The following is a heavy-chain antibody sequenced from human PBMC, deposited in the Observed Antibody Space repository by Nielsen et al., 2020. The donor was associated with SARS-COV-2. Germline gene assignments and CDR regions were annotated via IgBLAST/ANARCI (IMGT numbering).Heavy chain of an antibody. CDR1: GFTFDDYA. Sequence: SLKISCAASGFTFDDYAMHWVRQAPGKGLEWVSGISWNSGSIGYADSVKGRFTISRDNAKNSLYLQMNSLRAEDTALYYCAKAPGYQDAFDIWGQGTMVTVSS. D-gene: IGHD2-2*01. V-gene: IGHV3-9*01. CDR3: AKAPGYQDAFDI. J-gene: IGHJ3*02. CDR2: ISWNSGSI.